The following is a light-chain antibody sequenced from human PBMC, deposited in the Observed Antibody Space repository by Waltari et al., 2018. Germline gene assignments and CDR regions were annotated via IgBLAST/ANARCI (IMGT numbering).Light chain of an antibody. J-gene: IGKJ3*01. Sequence: EIVMTKSPLSLPVTLGEPASISCRSSQSLLHRNGYNYLDWYLQKPGQSPQLLIYFGSNRASGVPDRFSGSGSGTDFTLKISRVEADDVGVYYCRQSLQTPTFGPGTKVNDK. V-gene: IGKV2-28*01. CDR1: QSLLHRNGYNY. CDR2: FGS. CDR3: RQSLQTPT.